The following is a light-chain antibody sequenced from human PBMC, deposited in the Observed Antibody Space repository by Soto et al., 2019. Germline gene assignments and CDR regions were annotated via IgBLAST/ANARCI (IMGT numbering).Light chain of an antibody. V-gene: IGLV2-14*01. CDR3: TSFTTTNTWV. J-gene: IGLJ3*02. CDR2: GVN. CDR1: SSDVGGYNY. Sequence: QSALTQPPSASGSPGQSVTISCTGTSSDVGGYNYVSWFQQHPGKAPKLIIFGVNNRPSGVSDRFSGSKSGNTASLTISGLQPEDEADYYCTSFTTTNTWVFGGGTKVTVL.